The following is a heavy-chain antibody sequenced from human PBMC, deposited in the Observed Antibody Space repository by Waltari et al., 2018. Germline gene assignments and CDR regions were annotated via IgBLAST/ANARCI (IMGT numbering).Heavy chain of an antibody. V-gene: IGHV1-2*06. D-gene: IGHD3-16*01. Sequence: QVQLVQSGAAVKKPGASVKVSCRASGYTFTAYHMHWVRQAPGQGLEWMGRFNPNTGGTTYAQKFGGRVTMTRDTAISTAYMELHSLTTEDTAVYFCASNRDMLTWGQGTMVIVSS. CDR3: ASNRDMLT. CDR2: FNPNTGGT. CDR1: GYTFTAYH. J-gene: IGHJ3*01.